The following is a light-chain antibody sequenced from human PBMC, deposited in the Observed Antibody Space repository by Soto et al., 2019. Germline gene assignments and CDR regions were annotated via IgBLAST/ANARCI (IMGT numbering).Light chain of an antibody. CDR3: QKYNSAPRT. V-gene: IGKV1-27*01. J-gene: IGKJ1*01. Sequence: DIQMTPSPSSLSASVGDRATITCRTSQGISNYLAWYQQKPGKVPKLLIYAASTLQSGVPSRFSGSGSGTHFTLTISSLQPEDVATYYCQKYNSAPRTFGQGTKVDIK. CDR2: AAS. CDR1: QGISNY.